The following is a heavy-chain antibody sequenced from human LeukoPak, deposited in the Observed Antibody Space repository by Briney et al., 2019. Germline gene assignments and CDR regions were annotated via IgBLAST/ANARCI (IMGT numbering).Heavy chain of an antibody. V-gene: IGHV4-34*01. CDR1: GGSISSYY. D-gene: IGHD3-9*01. CDR3: ARGAYYDILTGLDY. J-gene: IGHJ4*02. CDR2: INHSGST. Sequence: PSETLSLTCTVSGGSISSYYWSWIRQPPGKGLEWIGEINHSGSTNYNPSLKSRVTISVDTSKNQFSLKLSSVTAADTAVYYCARGAYYDILTGLDYWGQGTLVTVSS.